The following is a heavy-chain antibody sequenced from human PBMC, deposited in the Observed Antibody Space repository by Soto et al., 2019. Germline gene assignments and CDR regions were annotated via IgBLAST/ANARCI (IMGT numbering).Heavy chain of an antibody. CDR2: IYYSGST. CDR1: GGSISSSSYY. Sequence: SETLSLTCTVSGGSISSSSYYWGWIRQPPGKGLEWIGSIYYSGSTYYNPSLKSRVTISVDTSKNQFSLKLSSVTAADTAVYYCARDTGVFYYYGMDVWGQGTTVTSP. CDR3: ARDTGVFYYYGMDV. D-gene: IGHD3-10*01. J-gene: IGHJ6*02. V-gene: IGHV4-39*01.